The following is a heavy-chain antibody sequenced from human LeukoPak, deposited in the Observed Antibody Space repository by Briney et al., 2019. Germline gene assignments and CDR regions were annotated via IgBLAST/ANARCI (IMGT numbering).Heavy chain of an antibody. CDR1: GFTFSSSE. V-gene: IGHV3-30*04. D-gene: IGHD3-22*01. J-gene: IGHJ5*02. CDR2: ISYDGSNK. Sequence: PGGSLRLSCAVSGFTFSSSEMNWVRQAPGKGLEWVAVISYDGSNKYYADSVKGRFTISRDNSKNTLYLQMNSLRAEDTAVYYCARDGAVVVITGWFDPWGQGTLVTVSS. CDR3: ARDGAVVVITGWFDP.